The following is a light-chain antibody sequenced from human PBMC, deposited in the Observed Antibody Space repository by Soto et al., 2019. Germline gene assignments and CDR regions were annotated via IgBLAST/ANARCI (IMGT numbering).Light chain of an antibody. CDR2: GAS. Sequence: EIVMTQSPATLSVSPGERATLSCRASQSVSSNLAWYQQKPGQAPRLLIYGASTRATGIPARVSGSGSGTEVTLTISSLQSEDCAVYDCQQYNNWPRTFGQGTKVDIK. J-gene: IGKJ1*01. CDR3: QQYNNWPRT. V-gene: IGKV3-15*01. CDR1: QSVSSN.